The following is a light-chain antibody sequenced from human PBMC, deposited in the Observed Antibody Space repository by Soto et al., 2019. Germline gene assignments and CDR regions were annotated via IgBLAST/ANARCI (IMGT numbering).Light chain of an antibody. Sequence: IHMTHAPCSLSASLGDIVTITCQASQNINNYLNWYQQKPGRAPKLLIYDASNLEAGVPSRFRGSGSGTDFTFTISRLQPEDIATYYCQQYENLHTFGQGTRLEIK. CDR3: QQYENLHT. J-gene: IGKJ5*01. CDR1: QNINNY. CDR2: DAS. V-gene: IGKV1-33*01.